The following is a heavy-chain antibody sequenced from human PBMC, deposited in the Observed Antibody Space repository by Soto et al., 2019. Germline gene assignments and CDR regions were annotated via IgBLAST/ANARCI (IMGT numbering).Heavy chain of an antibody. J-gene: IGHJ5*02. CDR1: GFLFSTST. Sequence: GGSLRLSCEACGFLFSTSTLNWVRRAPGKGLEWVAEISSRGTDIYYADSVKGRFTISRDNSKNTLYLLLDRVKSDDTAVYFCATLGRADYPPLAAWGQGTLVTVSS. D-gene: IGHD4-17*01. CDR2: ISSRGTDI. V-gene: IGHV3-30*14. CDR3: ATLGRADYPPLAA.